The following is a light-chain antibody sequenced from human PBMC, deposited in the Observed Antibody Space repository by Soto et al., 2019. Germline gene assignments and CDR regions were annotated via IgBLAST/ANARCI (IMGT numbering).Light chain of an antibody. J-gene: IGKJ1*01. Sequence: DIQMTQSPSTLPASVGDSVTITYRASQSISNWLAWYQQKPGTAPKVLIYQASSLASGVPSRFSGGGSGTEFTLTINSLQADEFATYYCQQYNSHSETFGQGTKVDIK. CDR3: QQYNSHSET. CDR1: QSISNW. CDR2: QAS. V-gene: IGKV1-5*03.